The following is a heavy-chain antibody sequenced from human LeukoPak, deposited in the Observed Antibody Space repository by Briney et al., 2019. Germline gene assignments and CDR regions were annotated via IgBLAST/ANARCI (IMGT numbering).Heavy chain of an antibody. CDR1: GFTLSTYW. J-gene: IGHJ4*02. Sequence: GGSLRLSCAASGFTLSTYWMSWVRQAPGKGLEWVANIKQDGSEIYYVDSVKGRFTISRDNAKNSLYLQMNSLRAEDTAVYYCARDKVVGATIFDYWGQGTLVTVSS. CDR2: IKQDGSEI. V-gene: IGHV3-7*03. D-gene: IGHD1-26*01. CDR3: ARDKVVGATIFDY.